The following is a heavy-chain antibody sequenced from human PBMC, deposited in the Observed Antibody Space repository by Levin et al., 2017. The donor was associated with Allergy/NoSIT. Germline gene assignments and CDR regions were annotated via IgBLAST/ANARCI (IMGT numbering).Heavy chain of an antibody. Sequence: GGSLRLSCAASGFTSSSYGLHWVRQAPGKGLEWVAVISYDGSHQYYADSVKGRFTIFRDTSKNTVYLQMNSLRAEDTAVYYCAKDHVWGDFDYWGQGTLVTVSS. J-gene: IGHJ4*02. V-gene: IGHV3-30*18. D-gene: IGHD3-16*01. CDR3: AKDHVWGDFDY. CDR2: ISYDGSHQ. CDR1: GFTSSSYG.